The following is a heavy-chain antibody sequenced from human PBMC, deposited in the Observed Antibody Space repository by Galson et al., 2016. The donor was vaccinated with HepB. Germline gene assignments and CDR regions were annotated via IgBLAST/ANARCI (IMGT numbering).Heavy chain of an antibody. CDR1: GYTFTSYG. CDR3: VRVDVWLYYYYRDG. J-gene: IGHJ6*03. Sequence: SVKVSCKASGYTFTSYGISWVRQAPGQGLEWMGWISAHNGNTNYAQKLQGRVTMTTDTSTSTAYMELRSLRSDDTAVYYCVRVDVWLYYYYRDGWGKGTTVTVS. V-gene: IGHV1-18*04. CDR2: ISAHNGNT. D-gene: IGHD3-3*01.